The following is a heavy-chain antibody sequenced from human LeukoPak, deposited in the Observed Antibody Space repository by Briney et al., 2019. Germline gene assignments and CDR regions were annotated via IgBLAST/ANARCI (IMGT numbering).Heavy chain of an antibody. D-gene: IGHD2-2*01. Sequence: GGSLRLSCAASGFTFSSYGMHWVRQAPGKGLEWVAFIRYDGSNKYYADSVKGRFTISRDNSKNTLYLRMNSLRAEDTAVYYCAKDFCSSPTCSANYIDFWGQGTLVTVSS. V-gene: IGHV3-30*02. CDR1: GFTFSSYG. CDR3: AKDFCSSPTCSANYIDF. J-gene: IGHJ4*02. CDR2: IRYDGSNK.